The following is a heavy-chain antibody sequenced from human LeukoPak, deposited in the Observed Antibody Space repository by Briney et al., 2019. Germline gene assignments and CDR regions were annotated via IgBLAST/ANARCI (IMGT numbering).Heavy chain of an antibody. CDR3: ARGYSNYIAWFDP. CDR2: IYSDGWT. J-gene: IGHJ5*02. Sequence: PGGSLRLSCAASGFTVSSNYMSWVSQAPGKGLEWVSVIYSDGWTYYADSVKGRFTIYKDNSKNTLYLQMNSLRVEDTALYYCARGYSNYIAWFDPWGQGTLVTVSS. V-gene: IGHV3-66*02. CDR1: GFTVSSNY. D-gene: IGHD4-11*01.